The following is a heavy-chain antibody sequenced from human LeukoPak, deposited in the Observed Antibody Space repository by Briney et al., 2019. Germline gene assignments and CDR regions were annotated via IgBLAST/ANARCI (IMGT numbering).Heavy chain of an antibody. D-gene: IGHD5-24*01. V-gene: IGHV3-66*01. J-gene: IGHJ4*02. CDR3: AKDRSPERWLQSGIFGY. CDR1: GFTVSSNY. Sequence: GGSLRLSCAASGFTVSSNYMSWVRQAPGKGLEWVSVIYSGGSTYYADSVKGRFTISRDNSKNTLYLQMNSLRAEDTAVYYCAKDRSPERWLQSGIFGYWGQGTLVTVSS. CDR2: IYSGGST.